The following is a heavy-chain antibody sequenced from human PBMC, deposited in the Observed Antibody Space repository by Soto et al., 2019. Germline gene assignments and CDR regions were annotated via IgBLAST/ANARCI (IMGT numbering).Heavy chain of an antibody. CDR3: AKDQVRVVVAGAFDY. J-gene: IGHJ4*02. Sequence: QVQLVESGGGVVQPGRSLRLSCAASGFTFSSYGMHWVRQAPGKGLEWVAVISYDGSNKYYADSVKGRFTISRDNSKNTLYLQMNSLIAEDTAVYYGAKDQVRVVVAGAFDYWCQGTLVTVSS. V-gene: IGHV3-30*18. CDR1: GFTFSSYG. CDR2: ISYDGSNK. D-gene: IGHD2-15*01.